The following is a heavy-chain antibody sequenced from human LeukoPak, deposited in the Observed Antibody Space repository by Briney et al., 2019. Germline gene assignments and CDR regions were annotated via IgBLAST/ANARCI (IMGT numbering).Heavy chain of an antibody. Sequence: GGSLRLSCTASGFTFSSYAMTWVRQAPGKGLVWVSRLNSDGSITNYADSVKGRFTISRDNAKNTLYLQMNSLRAEDTAVYYCARSEWLPRDWGQGTLVTVSA. J-gene: IGHJ4*02. D-gene: IGHD3-3*01. CDR1: GFTFSSYA. CDR3: ARSEWLPRD. V-gene: IGHV3-74*01. CDR2: LNSDGSIT.